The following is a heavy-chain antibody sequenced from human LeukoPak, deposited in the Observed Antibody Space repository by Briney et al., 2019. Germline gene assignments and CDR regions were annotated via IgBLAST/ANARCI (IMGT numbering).Heavy chain of an antibody. Sequence: GGSLRLSCAASGFTFSNAWMSWVRQAPGKGLVWVSRINSDGSSTNYADSVKGRFTISRDNVKNSLYLQMTSLRAEDTAVYYCARDFDSNNWYDGFDIWGQGTMVTVSS. CDR1: GFTFSNAW. D-gene: IGHD6-13*01. V-gene: IGHV3-74*01. CDR2: INSDGSST. J-gene: IGHJ3*02. CDR3: ARDFDSNNWYDGFDI.